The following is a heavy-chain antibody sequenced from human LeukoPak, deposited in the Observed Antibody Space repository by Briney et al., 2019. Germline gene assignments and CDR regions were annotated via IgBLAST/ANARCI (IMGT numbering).Heavy chain of an antibody. CDR3: GVVVAATHYYYGMDV. D-gene: IGHD2-15*01. CDR1: GGSISSSSYY. J-gene: IGHJ6*02. V-gene: IGHV4-39*01. CDR2: IYYSGST. Sequence: SETLSLTCTVSGGSISSSSYYWGWIRQPPGKGLEWIGSIYYSGSTYYSPSLKSRVTISVDTSKNQFSLKLSSVTAADTAVYYCGVVVAATHYYYGMDVWGQGTTVTVSS.